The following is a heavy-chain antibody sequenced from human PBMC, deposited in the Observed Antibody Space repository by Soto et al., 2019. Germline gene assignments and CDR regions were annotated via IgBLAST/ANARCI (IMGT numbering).Heavy chain of an antibody. CDR2: IYYSGST. V-gene: IGHV4-59*08. CDR1: GGSISSYY. D-gene: IGHD4-17*01. CDR3: ARHSRYGDYKIFDY. J-gene: IGHJ4*02. Sequence: SETLSLTCTVSGGSISSYYWSWIRQPPGKGLEWIGYIYYSGSTNYNPSLKSRVTISVDTSKNQFSLKLSSVTAADTAVYYCARHSRYGDYKIFDYWGQGTLVTVSS.